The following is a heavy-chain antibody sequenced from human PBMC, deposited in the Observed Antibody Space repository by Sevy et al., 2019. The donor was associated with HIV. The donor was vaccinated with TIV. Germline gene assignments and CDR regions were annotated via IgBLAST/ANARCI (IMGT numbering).Heavy chain of an antibody. J-gene: IGHJ4*02. Sequence: GGSPRLSCAASGFTFSGSDMHWVRQVKGKGLEWISSIGTLADTFYADSVKGRFTISRDNAQSYLYLHMSSLKVGDTALYFCVRGLQTHCDRTACPLDYWGQGTLVTVSS. CDR3: VRGLQTHCDRTACPLDY. D-gene: IGHD2-21*01. V-gene: IGHV3-13*01. CDR1: GFTFSGSD. CDR2: IGTLADT.